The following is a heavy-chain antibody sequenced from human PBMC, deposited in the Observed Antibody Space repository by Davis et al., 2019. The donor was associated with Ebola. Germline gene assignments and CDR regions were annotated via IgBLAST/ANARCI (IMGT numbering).Heavy chain of an antibody. J-gene: IGHJ4*02. Sequence: SVKVSCKASGGTFSSYAISWVRQAPGQGLEWMGGIIPIFGTANYAQKFQGRVTITADKSTSTAYMELSSLRSDDTAVYYCAKDSSSWYYFDDGGYPFDDWGQGTLVIVSS. V-gene: IGHV1-69*06. CDR3: AKDSSSWYYFDDGGYPFDD. CDR1: GGTFSSYA. CDR2: IIPIFGTA. D-gene: IGHD3-22*01.